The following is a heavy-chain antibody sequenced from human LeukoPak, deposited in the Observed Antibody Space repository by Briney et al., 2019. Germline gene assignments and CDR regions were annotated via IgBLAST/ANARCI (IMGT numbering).Heavy chain of an antibody. V-gene: IGHV3-30*02. D-gene: IGHD2-2*01. CDR3: ARGSFPRACTSCYHDY. CDR1: GFTFSSYG. J-gene: IGHJ4*02. CDR2: IRYDGSNK. Sequence: GGSLRLSCAASGFTFSSYGMHWVRQAPGKGLEWVAFIRYDGSNKYYADSVKGRFTISRDNSKNTLYLQMNSLRAEDTAVYYCARGSFPRACTSCYHDYWGQGTLVTVSS.